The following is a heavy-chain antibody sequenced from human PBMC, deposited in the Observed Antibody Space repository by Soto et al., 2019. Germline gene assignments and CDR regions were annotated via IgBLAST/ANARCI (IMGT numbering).Heavy chain of an antibody. CDR1: GFTVSSNY. V-gene: IGHV3-53*01. J-gene: IGHJ4*02. Sequence: GGSLRLSCAASGFTVSSNYLNCVRQAPGKGLEWFSISYSDGTKSYADSVKGRFTISRDNFKNRLHLQMDSLRAEDTAVYYCAILSNGGQGTLVTVSS. D-gene: IGHD4-4*01. CDR3: AILSN. CDR2: SYSDGTK.